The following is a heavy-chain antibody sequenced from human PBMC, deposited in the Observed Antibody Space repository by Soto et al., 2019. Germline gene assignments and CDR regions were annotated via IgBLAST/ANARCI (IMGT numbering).Heavy chain of an antibody. CDR3: ARDLQAGTDNVNWFAP. Sequence: QVQLVESGGGVVQPGRSLRLSCAASGFSISRSAMHWVRQAPGKGRERVAVIAYDGSNRWYADSAKGRFTISRDNSKNTVYLQMSSLRGEDTAVYYCARDLQAGTDNVNWFAPWCQGTLVTVSS. J-gene: IGHJ5*02. CDR2: IAYDGSNR. CDR1: GFSISRSA. V-gene: IGHV3-30*04. D-gene: IGHD1-1*01.